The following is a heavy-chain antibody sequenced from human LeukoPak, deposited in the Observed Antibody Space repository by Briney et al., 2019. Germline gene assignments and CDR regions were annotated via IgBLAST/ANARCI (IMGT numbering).Heavy chain of an antibody. D-gene: IGHD6-13*01. J-gene: IGHJ4*02. CDR2: IYPGDSDT. CDR1: GYSFTSYW. Sequence: GESLKISCKGSGYSFTSYWIGWVRQLPGKGLEWMGIIYPGDSDTRYSPSFQGQVTISADKSISTAYLQWSSLKASDTAMYYCARREAAAGIKSFYYFDYWGQGTLVTVSS. CDR3: ARREAAAGIKSFYYFDY. V-gene: IGHV5-51*01.